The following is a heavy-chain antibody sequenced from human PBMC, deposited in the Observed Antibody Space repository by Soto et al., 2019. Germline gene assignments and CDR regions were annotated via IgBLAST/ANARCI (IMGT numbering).Heavy chain of an antibody. D-gene: IGHD6-19*01. J-gene: IGHJ3*02. V-gene: IGHV3-23*01. CDR2: ISGSGGST. CDR3: AKDWGSRAVASIISAFDI. CDR1: GFTFSSYA. Sequence: EVQLLESGGGLVQPGGSLRLSCAASGFTFSSYAMSWVRQAPGKGLEWVSAISGSGGSTYYADSVKGRFTISRDNSKNTLYLHMNSLRGEDTAVYYCAKDWGSRAVASIISAFDIWGQGTMVTVSS.